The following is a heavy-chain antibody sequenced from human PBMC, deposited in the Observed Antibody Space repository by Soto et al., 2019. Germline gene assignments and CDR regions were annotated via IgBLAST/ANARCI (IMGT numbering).Heavy chain of an antibody. J-gene: IGHJ4*02. CDR1: GGTFSSYT. CDR2: IIPSLGIA. D-gene: IGHD5-12*01. Sequence: QVQLVQSGAEVKKPGSSVKVSCKASGGTFSSYTISWVRQAPGQGLEWMGRIIPSLGIANYAQKFQGRVTITADKSTSTAYIELSRLRSEDTAVYYCARDPSGYDLPAYWGQGTLVTVSS. CDR3: ARDPSGYDLPAY. V-gene: IGHV1-69*08.